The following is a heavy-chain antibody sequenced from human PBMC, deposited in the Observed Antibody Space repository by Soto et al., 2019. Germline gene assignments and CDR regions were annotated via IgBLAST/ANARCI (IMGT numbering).Heavy chain of an antibody. Sequence: XSVKVSFKASGYPFSYNQIHWLRQAPGQGLEWMGWISANNDNTNYAEKFQGRVTMTTDTSTSTAYMDLRSLSSDDTAVYYCARSFYGYVDYWGQGTRVTVSS. J-gene: IGHJ4*02. CDR1: GYPFSYNQ. CDR3: ARSFYGYVDY. V-gene: IGHV1-18*04. CDR2: ISANNDNT. D-gene: IGHD3-10*01.